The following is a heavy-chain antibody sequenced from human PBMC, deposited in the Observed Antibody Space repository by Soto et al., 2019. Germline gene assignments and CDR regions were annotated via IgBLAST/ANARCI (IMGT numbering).Heavy chain of an antibody. V-gene: IGHV4-34*01. CDR2: INHSGST. J-gene: IGHJ4*02. D-gene: IGHD2-2*01. CDR3: ARGRAARLSSTSCYDY. CDR1: GGSFSGYY. Sequence: SETLSLTCAVYGGSFSGYYWSWIRQPPGKGLEWIGEINHSGSTNYNPSLKSRVTISVDTSKNQFSLKLSPVTAADTAVYYCARGRAARLSSTSCYDYWGQGTLVTVSS.